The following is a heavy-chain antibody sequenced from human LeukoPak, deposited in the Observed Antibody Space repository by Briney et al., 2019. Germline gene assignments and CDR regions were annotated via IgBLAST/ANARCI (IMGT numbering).Heavy chain of an antibody. V-gene: IGHV4-31*03. CDR1: GGPISSGGYY. D-gene: IGHD1-1*01. CDR3: ARVSFGTGTQAFDY. J-gene: IGHJ4*02. Sequence: SQTLSLTCTVSGGPISSGGYYWSWIRQHPGKGLEWIGYIYYSGSTYYNPSLKSRVSISVDTSKNQFSLKLSSVTAADTAVYYCARVSFGTGTQAFDYGGQGTLVTVSP. CDR2: IYYSGST.